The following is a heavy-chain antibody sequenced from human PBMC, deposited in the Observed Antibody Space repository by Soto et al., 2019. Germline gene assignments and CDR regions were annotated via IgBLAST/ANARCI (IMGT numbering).Heavy chain of an antibody. CDR2: ISSNGGST. J-gene: IGHJ4*01. D-gene: IGHD2-2*01. V-gene: IGHV3-64*01. CDR3: ARDLYVYCSSSNCYPALSLDY. CDR1: GFTFSSYA. Sequence: GGSLRLSCAASGFTFSSYAMHWVRQAPGKGLEYVSAISSNGGSTYYANSVKGRFTISRDNSKNTLYLQMGNLRAEDMAVYYCARDLYVYCSSSNCYPALSLDYWGQGTLVTVSS.